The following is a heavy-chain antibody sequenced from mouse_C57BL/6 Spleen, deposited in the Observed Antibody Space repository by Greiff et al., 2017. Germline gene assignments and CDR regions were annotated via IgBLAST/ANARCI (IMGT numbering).Heavy chain of an antibody. V-gene: IGHV1-76*01. J-gene: IGHJ2*01. CDR3: ARWEARYFDY. D-gene: IGHD4-1*01. CDR1: GYTFTDYY. Sequence: VQVVESGAKLVRPGASVKLSCKASGYTFTDYYINWVKQRPGQGLEWIARIYPGSGNTYYNEKFKGKATLTAEKSSSTAYMQLSSLTSEDSAVYFCARWEARYFDYWGQGTTLTVSS. CDR2: IYPGSGNT.